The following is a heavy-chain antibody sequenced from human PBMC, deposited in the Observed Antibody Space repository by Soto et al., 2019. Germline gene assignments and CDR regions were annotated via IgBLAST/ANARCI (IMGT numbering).Heavy chain of an antibody. CDR3: ARGLYSSSWYALNYYYYYGMDV. D-gene: IGHD6-13*01. J-gene: IGHJ6*02. Sequence: QVQLVESGGGLVKPGGSLRLSCAASGFTFSDYYMSWIRQAPGKGLEWVSYISSSGSTIYYADSVKGRFTISRDNAKNSLYLQMNSLRAEDTAVYYCARGLYSSSWYALNYYYYYGMDVWGQGTTVTVSS. CDR2: ISSSGSTI. V-gene: IGHV3-11*01. CDR1: GFTFSDYY.